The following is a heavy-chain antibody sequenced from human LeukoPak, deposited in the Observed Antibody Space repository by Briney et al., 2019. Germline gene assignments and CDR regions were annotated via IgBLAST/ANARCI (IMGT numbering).Heavy chain of an antibody. CDR1: GYTFTGYY. D-gene: IGHD3-22*01. CDR3: AGDQIRDYYDSSGYFDY. J-gene: IGHJ4*02. CDR2: INPNSGGT. V-gene: IGHV1-2*02. Sequence: ASVKVSCKASGYTFTGYYMHWVRQAPGQGLEWMGWINPNSGGTNYAQKFQGRVTMTRDTSISTAYMELSRLRSDDTAVYYCAGDQIRDYYDSSGYFDYWGQGTLVTVSS.